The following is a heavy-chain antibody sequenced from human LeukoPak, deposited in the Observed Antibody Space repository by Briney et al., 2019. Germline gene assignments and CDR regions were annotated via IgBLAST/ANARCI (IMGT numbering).Heavy chain of an antibody. D-gene: IGHD1-1*01. Sequence: LETLSLTCTVSGGSISSSSYYWGWIRQPPGKGLEWIGSIYYSGSTFYTPSLKSRVTISVDTSKNQFSLKLSSVTAADTAVYYCARFREHLRRMRGHVEYYFDYWGQGTLVTVSS. CDR1: GGSISSSSYY. CDR2: IYYSGST. V-gene: IGHV4-39*01. J-gene: IGHJ4*02. CDR3: ARFREHLRRMRGHVEYYFDY.